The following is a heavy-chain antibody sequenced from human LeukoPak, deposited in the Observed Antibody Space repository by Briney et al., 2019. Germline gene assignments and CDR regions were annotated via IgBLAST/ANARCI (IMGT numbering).Heavy chain of an antibody. V-gene: IGHV3-48*04. D-gene: IGHD2-15*01. J-gene: IGHJ2*01. CDR3: ARVLDCSGGSCYLWWYFDL. CDR1: GFTFSSYS. Sequence: GGSLRLSCAASGFTFSSYSMNWVRQAPGKGLEWVSYISSSSSTIYYADSVKGRFTISRDNAKNSLYLQMNSLRAEDTAVYYCARVLDCSGGSCYLWWYFDLWGRGTLVTVSS. CDR2: ISSSSSTI.